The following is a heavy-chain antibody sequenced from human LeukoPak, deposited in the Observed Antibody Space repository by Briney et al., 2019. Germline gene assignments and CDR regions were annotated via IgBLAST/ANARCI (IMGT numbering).Heavy chain of an antibody. Sequence: PGGSLRLSCAASGFTFSSYSMHWVRQAPGKGLEWVAFIRYDGSNKYYADSVKGRFTISRDNSKNTLYLQMNSLRAEDTAVYYCAKTRSFSGSYYYYYYYMDVWGKGTTVTVSS. J-gene: IGHJ6*03. D-gene: IGHD1-26*01. V-gene: IGHV3-30*02. CDR3: AKTRSFSGSYYYYYYYMDV. CDR2: IRYDGSNK. CDR1: GFTFSSYS.